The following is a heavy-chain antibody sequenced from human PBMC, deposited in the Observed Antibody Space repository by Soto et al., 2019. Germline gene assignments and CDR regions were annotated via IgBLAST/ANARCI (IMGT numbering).Heavy chain of an antibody. CDR3: ADMRGQWLPRD. CDR1: GGSIRGSDYY. D-gene: IGHD6-19*01. V-gene: IGHV4-39*01. CDR2: IYYTGTT. J-gene: IGHJ4*02. Sequence: QLQLQESGPGLVEPSETLSLTCTVSGGSIRGSDYYWAWIRQPPGKGLEWLGTIYYTGTTYYNPSLKSRVTLSVDTSQNQFSLNLHSVNAADTAVYVCADMRGQWLPRDWGQGTLVTVSS.